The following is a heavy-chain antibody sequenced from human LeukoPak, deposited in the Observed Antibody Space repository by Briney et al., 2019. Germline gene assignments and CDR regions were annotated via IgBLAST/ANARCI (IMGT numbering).Heavy chain of an antibody. CDR1: GFTVSSNY. V-gene: IGHV3-53*01. Sequence: GGSLRLSCAASGFTVSSNYMSWVRQAPGKGLEWVSVIYSGGTYYADSVKGRFTISRDNSKNTLYLQMNSLRAEDTAVYYCAKLGIEDYFDYWGQGTLVTVSS. CDR3: AKLGIEDYFDY. CDR2: IYSGGT. J-gene: IGHJ4*02. D-gene: IGHD7-27*01.